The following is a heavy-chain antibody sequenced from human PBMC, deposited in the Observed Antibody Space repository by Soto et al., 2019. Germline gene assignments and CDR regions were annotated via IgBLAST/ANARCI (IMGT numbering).Heavy chain of an antibody. CDR3: ARVASEGDGSWSFDY. CDR1: GFTFSSYG. D-gene: IGHD3-10*01. V-gene: IGHV3-33*01. CDR2: IWYDGSNK. J-gene: IGHJ4*02. Sequence: QVQLVESGGGVVQPGRSLRLSCAASGFTFSSYGMHWVRQAPGKGLEWVAVIWYDGSNKYYADSVKGRFTISRDNSKNTLYLQMNSLRAEDTAVYYCARVASEGDGSWSFDYWGQGTLVTVSS.